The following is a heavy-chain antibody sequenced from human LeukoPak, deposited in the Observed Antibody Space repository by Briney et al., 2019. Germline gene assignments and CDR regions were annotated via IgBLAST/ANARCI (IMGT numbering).Heavy chain of an antibody. J-gene: IGHJ4*02. CDR1: GGSIGGNSY. Sequence: SETLSLTCTVSGGSIGGNSYWSWIRQPPGQGPEWIGHISNSGSTYYSPSLSSRVTISLDTSKNQFSLKLRSVTAADTAVYYCARGGASSIPLDYWGRGTLVTVSS. CDR3: ARGGASSIPLDY. D-gene: IGHD1-26*01. CDR2: ISNSGST. V-gene: IGHV4-61*01.